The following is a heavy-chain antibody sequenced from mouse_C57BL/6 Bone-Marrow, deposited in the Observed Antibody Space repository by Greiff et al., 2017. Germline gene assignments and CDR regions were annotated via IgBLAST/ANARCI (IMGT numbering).Heavy chain of an antibody. V-gene: IGHV5-6*01. CDR2: ISSGGSCT. Sequence: EVQLVESGGDLVKPGGSLKLSCAASGFTFSSYGMSWVRQTPDKRLEWVATISSGGSCTYYPDSVKGRFTISRDNAKNTRYLQMSSRKSEDTAMYYCASYYYGSSGWGQGTLVTVSA. D-gene: IGHD1-1*01. CDR1: GFTFSSYG. CDR3: ASYYYGSSG. J-gene: IGHJ3*01.